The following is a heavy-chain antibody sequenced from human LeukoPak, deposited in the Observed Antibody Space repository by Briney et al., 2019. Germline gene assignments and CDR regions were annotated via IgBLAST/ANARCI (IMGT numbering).Heavy chain of an antibody. CDR1: GGSFSGYY. CDR2: INHSGST. J-gene: IGHJ4*02. CDR3: ARAGSSNYFDY. Sequence: SETLSLTCAVYGGSFSGYYWSWIRQPPGKGLEWIGEINHSGSTNYNPSLKSRVTISVDTSKNQFFLKLSSVTAADTAVYYCARAGSSNYFDYWGQGTLVTVSS. D-gene: IGHD1-26*01. V-gene: IGHV4-34*01.